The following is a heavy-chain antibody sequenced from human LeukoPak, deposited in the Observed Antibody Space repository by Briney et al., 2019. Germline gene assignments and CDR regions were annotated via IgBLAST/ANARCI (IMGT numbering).Heavy chain of an antibody. CDR3: ARGGDIVVVVAATRTAMVRGAFDI. CDR2: INPNSGGT. J-gene: IGHJ3*02. Sequence: ASVKVSCKASGYTFTGYYMHWVRQAPGQGLEWMGWINPNSGGTNYAQKFQGRVTMTRDTSISTAYMELSRPRSDDTAVYYCARGGDIVVVVAATRTAMVRGAFDIWGQGTMVTVSS. CDR1: GYTFTGYY. V-gene: IGHV1-2*02. D-gene: IGHD2-15*01.